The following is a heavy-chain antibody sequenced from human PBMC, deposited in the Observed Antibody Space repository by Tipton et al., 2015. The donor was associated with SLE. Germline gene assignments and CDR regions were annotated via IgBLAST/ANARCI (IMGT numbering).Heavy chain of an antibody. CDR2: IYTSGST. CDR1: GGSISSGSYY. J-gene: IGHJ5*02. Sequence: TLSLTCTVSGGSISSGSYYWSWIRQPAGKGLEWIGRIYTSGSTNYSPSLKSRVTISVDTSKNQFSLKLSSVTAADTAVYYCARTWVVVPALFDPWGQGTLVTVSS. V-gene: IGHV4-61*02. D-gene: IGHD2-2*01. CDR3: ARTWVVVPALFDP.